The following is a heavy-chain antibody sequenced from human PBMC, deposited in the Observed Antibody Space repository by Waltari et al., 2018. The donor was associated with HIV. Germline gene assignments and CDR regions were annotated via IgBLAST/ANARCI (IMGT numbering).Heavy chain of an antibody. CDR2: IKSHSDGGTS. J-gene: IGHJ3*01. V-gene: IGHV3-15*01. CDR3: TTDVYDGSGGNAFDV. CDR1: GLDFTNAW. D-gene: IGHD5-12*01. Sequence: EVQLVESGGGLVKPGGSLRLSCAVSGLDFTNAWLNWGRQAPGKGLEWIGRIKSHSDGGTSDYAAPLKGRFSISRDDSQRTLFLQISSLMTEDTGVYYCTTDVYDGSGGNAFDVWGQGTMVTVSS.